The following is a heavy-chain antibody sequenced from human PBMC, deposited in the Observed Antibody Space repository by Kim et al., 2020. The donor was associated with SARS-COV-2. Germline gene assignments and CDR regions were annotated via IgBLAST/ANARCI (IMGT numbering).Heavy chain of an antibody. CDR2: INHSGST. J-gene: IGHJ4*02. V-gene: IGHV4-34*01. Sequence: SETLSLTCAVYGGSFSGYYWSWIRQPPGKGLEWIGEINHSGSTNYNPSLKSRVTISVDTSKNQFSLKLSSVTAADTAVYYCARSRYYGSGSTSRRSEGVDYWGQGTLVTVSS. CDR3: ARSRYYGSGSTSRRSEGVDY. CDR1: GGSFSGYY. D-gene: IGHD3-10*01.